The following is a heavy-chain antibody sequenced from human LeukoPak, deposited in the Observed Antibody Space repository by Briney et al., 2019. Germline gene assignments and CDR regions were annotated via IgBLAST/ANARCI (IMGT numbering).Heavy chain of an antibody. CDR2: IYTSGST. D-gene: IGHD1-1*01. Sequence: PSETLSLTCTVSGGSISSYYWSWIRQPAGKGLEWIGRIYTSGSTNYNPSLKSRVTISVDTSKNQFSLKLSSVTAADTAVYYCASGSTTFANFDYWGQGTLVTVSS. CDR1: GGSISSYY. CDR3: ASGSTTFANFDY. J-gene: IGHJ4*02. V-gene: IGHV4-4*07.